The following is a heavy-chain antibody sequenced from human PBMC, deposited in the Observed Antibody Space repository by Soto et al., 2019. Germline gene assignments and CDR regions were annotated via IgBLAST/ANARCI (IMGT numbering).Heavy chain of an antibody. Sequence: GGSLRLSCTASGFTFGDYAMSWFRQAPGKGLEWVGFIRSKAYGGTTEYAASVKGRFTISRDDSKSIAYLQMNSLKTEDTAVYYCTRVGGSQTFRQHYYYYMDVWGKGTTVTVSS. CDR3: TRVGGSQTFRQHYYYYMDV. CDR1: GFTFGDYA. J-gene: IGHJ6*03. V-gene: IGHV3-49*03. D-gene: IGHD3-16*01. CDR2: IRSKAYGGTT.